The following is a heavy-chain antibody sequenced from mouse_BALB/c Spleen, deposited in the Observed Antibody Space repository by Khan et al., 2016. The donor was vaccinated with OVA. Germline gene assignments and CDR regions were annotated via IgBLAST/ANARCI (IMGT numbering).Heavy chain of an antibody. V-gene: IGHV1-9*01. CDR3: ARGGYGGFAF. D-gene: IGHD2-2*01. CDR1: GYTFSSYW. J-gene: IGHJ3*01. CDR2: IFPGSVST. Sequence: VQLQESGGDLMKPGASVKISCKATGYTFSSYWIEWVKQRPGHGLEWIGQIFPGSVSTTYNEKFKGKATFTADTSSNTASMQLSSLTSEDSAVYYCARGGYGGFAFWGQGTLVTVSA.